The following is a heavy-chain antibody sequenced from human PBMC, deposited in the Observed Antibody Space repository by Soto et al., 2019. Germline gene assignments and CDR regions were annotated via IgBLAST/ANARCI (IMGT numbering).Heavy chain of an antibody. CDR1: GYTFTSYG. D-gene: IGHD3-10*01. J-gene: IGHJ4*02. CDR2: ISAYNGNT. V-gene: IGHV1-18*01. CDR3: ARDAGWFGELLSYMVPLIFDY. Sequence: ASVKVSCKASGYTFTSYGISWVRQAPGQGLEWMGWISAYNGNTNYAQKLQGRVTMTTDTSTSTAYMELRSLRSDDTAVYYCARDAGWFGELLSYMVPLIFDYWGQGTLVTVSS.